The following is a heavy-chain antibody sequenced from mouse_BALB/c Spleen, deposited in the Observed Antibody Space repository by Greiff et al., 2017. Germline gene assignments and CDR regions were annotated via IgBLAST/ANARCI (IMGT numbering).Heavy chain of an antibody. Sequence: EVQLQESGAELVKPGASVKLSCTASGFNIKDTYMHWVKQRPEKGLEWIGRIDPANGTTKYDPKFQGKATITDDTSSNPAYLQLSSLSSEDTDVYYCARTARFYCAMDYWGQGTSVTVSS. CDR3: ARTARFYCAMDY. D-gene: IGHD1-2*01. CDR1: GFNIKDTY. CDR2: IDPANGTT. V-gene: IGHV14-3*02. J-gene: IGHJ4*01.